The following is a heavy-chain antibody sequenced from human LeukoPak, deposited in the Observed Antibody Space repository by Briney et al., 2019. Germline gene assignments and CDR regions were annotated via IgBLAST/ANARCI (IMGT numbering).Heavy chain of an antibody. CDR1: GGSISSYY. V-gene: IGHV4-59*01. CDR2: IYYSGST. D-gene: IGHD3-22*01. CDR3: VRVRVSSSSHPWYFDY. Sequence: SETLSLTCTVSGGSISSYYWTWIRQPPGKGLEWIGYIYYSGSTNYNPSLKSRVTISVDTSKNQFSLNLSSVTAADTAVYYCVRVRVSSSSHPWYFDYWGQGTLVTVSS. J-gene: IGHJ4*02.